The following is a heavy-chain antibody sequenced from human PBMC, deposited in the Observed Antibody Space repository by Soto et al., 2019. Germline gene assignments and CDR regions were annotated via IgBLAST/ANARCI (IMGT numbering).Heavy chain of an antibody. CDR1: GGSISSSSYY. CDR3: ARSNGDYGDY. Sequence: SETLSLTCTVSGGSISSSSYYWGWIRQPPGKGLEWIGSIYYSGNTYYNPSLKSRVTISVDTAKNQFSLKLSSVTAADTAVYYCARSNGDYGDYWSQGILVTIS. CDR2: IYYSGNT. J-gene: IGHJ4*02. V-gene: IGHV4-39*07. D-gene: IGHD4-17*01.